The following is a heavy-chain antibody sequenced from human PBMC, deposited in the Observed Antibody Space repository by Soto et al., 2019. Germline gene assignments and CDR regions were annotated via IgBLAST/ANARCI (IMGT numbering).Heavy chain of an antibody. CDR1: GFTFSSHG. CDR2: IWYDGSNK. V-gene: IGHV3-33*01. D-gene: IGHD3-3*01. J-gene: IGHJ4*02. Sequence: QVQLVESGGGVVQPGRSLRLSCAASGFTFSSHGMHWVRQAPGKGLEWVAAIWYDGSNKFYADSVKGRFTISRDQFENTLYLQMNSLRAEDTAVYYCARDRGGSGPDYWGQGTLVTVSS. CDR3: ARDRGGSGPDY.